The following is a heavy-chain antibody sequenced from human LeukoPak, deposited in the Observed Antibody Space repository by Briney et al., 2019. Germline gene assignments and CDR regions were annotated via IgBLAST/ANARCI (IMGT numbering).Heavy chain of an antibody. D-gene: IGHD5-18*01. CDR3: ARHSIQLWLFY. Sequence: SETLSLTCTVSGGSISSSSYYWGWIRQPPGKGLEWIGSIYYSGSTYYNPSLKSRVTISVDTSKNQFSLKLSSVTAADTAVYYCARHSIQLWLFYRGQGTLVTVSS. CDR2: IYYSGST. V-gene: IGHV4-39*01. CDR1: GGSISSSSYY. J-gene: IGHJ4*02.